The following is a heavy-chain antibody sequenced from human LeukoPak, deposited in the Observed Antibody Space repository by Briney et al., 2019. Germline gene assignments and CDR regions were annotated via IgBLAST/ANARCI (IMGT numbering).Heavy chain of an antibody. Sequence: GGSLRLSYAASGFTFSNYNMNWVRQPPGKGLQWVSYISSSSNIIYYADSVKGRFTISRDNAKNSLFLQMNSLRAEDTAVYYCARDFAREFTIDYWGQGTLVTVSS. V-gene: IGHV3-48*01. D-gene: IGHD3-10*01. CDR3: ARDFAREFTIDY. CDR1: GFTFSNYN. CDR2: ISSSSNII. J-gene: IGHJ4*02.